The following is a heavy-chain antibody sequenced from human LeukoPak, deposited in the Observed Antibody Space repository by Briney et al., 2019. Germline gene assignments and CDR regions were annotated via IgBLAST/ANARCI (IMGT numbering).Heavy chain of an antibody. J-gene: IGHJ4*02. Sequence: PSETLSLTCTVSGGSISSSSYYWVWIRQPPGKGRKWIGSIYYSGSTYYNPSLKSRVTISVDTSKNQFSLKLSSVTAADTAVYYCARRGGSSSWYYFDYWGQGTLVTVSS. CDR3: ARRGGSSSWYYFDY. CDR1: GGSISSSSYY. D-gene: IGHD6-13*01. CDR2: IYYSGST. V-gene: IGHV4-39*01.